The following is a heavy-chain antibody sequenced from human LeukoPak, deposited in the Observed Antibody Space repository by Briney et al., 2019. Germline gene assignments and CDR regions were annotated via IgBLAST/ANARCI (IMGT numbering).Heavy chain of an antibody. Sequence: GGSLRLSCSASGFTFSTYTMHWVRQAPGEGLEFVSAISSNGGATFYADSVKGRFTISRDNSKYTLYLQMTSLRAEDTAVYYCVKARYCSGGNCIMYYFDYWGQGTLVTVSS. D-gene: IGHD2-15*01. CDR3: VKARYCSGGNCIMYYFDY. J-gene: IGHJ4*02. CDR2: ISSNGGAT. CDR1: GFTFSTYT. V-gene: IGHV3-64D*06.